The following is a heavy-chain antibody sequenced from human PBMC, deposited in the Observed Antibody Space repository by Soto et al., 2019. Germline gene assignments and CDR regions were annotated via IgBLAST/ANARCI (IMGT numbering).Heavy chain of an antibody. Sequence: PSETLSLTCAVYGGSFSGSYWSWIRQPPGKGLEWIGEINHSTSTNYNPSLKSRVTISIDKSKSQFSPKLTSVTAADTAVYYCAKVLGSLPDAFDIWGQGTMVTVSS. CDR2: INHSTST. CDR1: GGSFSGSY. CDR3: AKVLGSLPDAFDI. V-gene: IGHV4-34*01. J-gene: IGHJ3*02.